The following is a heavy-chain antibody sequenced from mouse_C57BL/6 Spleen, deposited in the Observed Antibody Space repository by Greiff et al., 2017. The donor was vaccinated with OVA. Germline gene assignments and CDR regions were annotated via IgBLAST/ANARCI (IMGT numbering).Heavy chain of an antibody. D-gene: IGHD2-4*01. Sequence: QVQLKESGAELVKPGASVKISCKASGYAFSSYWMNWVKQRPGKGLEWIGQIYPGDGDTNYNGKFKGKATLTADKSSSTAYMQLSSLTSEDSAVYFCARWGGYYDYDFAYWGQGTLVTVSA. J-gene: IGHJ3*01. CDR2: IYPGDGDT. CDR1: GYAFSSYW. V-gene: IGHV1-80*01. CDR3: ARWGGYYDYDFAY.